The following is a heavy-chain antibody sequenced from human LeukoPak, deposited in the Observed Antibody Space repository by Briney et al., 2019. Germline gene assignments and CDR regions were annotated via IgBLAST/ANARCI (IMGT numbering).Heavy chain of an antibody. CDR1: GGSISSSNW. D-gene: IGHD6-19*01. Sequence: PSETLSLTCAVSGGSISSSNWWSWVRQPPGKGLEWIGEIYHSGSTNYNPSLKSRVTISVDKSKNQFSLKLSSVTAADTAVYYCARGSIAVEPPTPDTFDYWGQGTLVTVSS. CDR2: IYHSGST. V-gene: IGHV4-4*02. J-gene: IGHJ4*02. CDR3: ARGSIAVEPPTPDTFDY.